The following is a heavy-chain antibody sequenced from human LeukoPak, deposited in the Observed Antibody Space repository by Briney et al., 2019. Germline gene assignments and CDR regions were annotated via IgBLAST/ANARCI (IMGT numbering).Heavy chain of an antibody. V-gene: IGHV5-51*01. CDR3: ARSMAAGQYYFDY. J-gene: IGHJ4*02. CDR2: IYTSDSDT. Sequence: AESLKISCKCSESSITSYWIGWVRHMPRKGLEWMGIIYTSDSDTRYSPSFQGQITISADKSISTAYLQWSSLKASDTTMYYCARSMAAGQYYFDYWGQGTLVTVSS. D-gene: IGHD6-13*01. CDR1: ESSITSYW.